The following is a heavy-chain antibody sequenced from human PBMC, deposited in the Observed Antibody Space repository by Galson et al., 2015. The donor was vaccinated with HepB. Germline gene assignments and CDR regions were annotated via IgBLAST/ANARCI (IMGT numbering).Heavy chain of an antibody. CDR3: ARGSYYDLSY. Sequence: SLRLSCAASGFTFRDFAMHWVRQAPGKGLEWVAVISFDGSNTYYADSVQGRFTISRGNSKNTLYVQMNSLRAEDTAVYYCARGSYYDLSYWGQGTLVTVSS. CDR1: GFTFRDFA. V-gene: IGHV3-30-3*01. D-gene: IGHD3-22*01. CDR2: ISFDGSNT. J-gene: IGHJ4*02.